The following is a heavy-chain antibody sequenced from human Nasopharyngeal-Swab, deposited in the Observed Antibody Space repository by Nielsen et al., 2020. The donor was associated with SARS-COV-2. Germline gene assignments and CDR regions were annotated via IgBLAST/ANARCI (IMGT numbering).Heavy chain of an antibody. Sequence: SETLSPTCTVSGGSISSGGYYWSWIRQHPGKGLEWIGFLYYSGSTYYNPSLKSRVTISVDTSKNQFSLKLSSVTAADTAVYYCARGVDTYDYSNVLDYWGQGTLVTVSS. V-gene: IGHV4-31*03. CDR1: GGSISSGGYY. CDR3: ARGVDTYDYSNVLDY. CDR2: LYYSGST. D-gene: IGHD4-11*01. J-gene: IGHJ4*02.